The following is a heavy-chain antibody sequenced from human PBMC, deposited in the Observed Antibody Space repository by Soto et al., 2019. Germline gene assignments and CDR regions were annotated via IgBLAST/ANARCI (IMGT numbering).Heavy chain of an antibody. V-gene: IGHV3-9*01. CDR2: ISWTSDSI. D-gene: IGHD3-10*01. J-gene: IGHJ6*03. CDR1: GFTIDDYA. CDR3: AKRARYYLYMDV. Sequence: DVQLVESGGGLVQPGRSLRLSCVASGFTIDDYAMHWVRQVPGKGLEWVSGISWTSDSIGYADSVKGRFTISRDNAKNSLYLQMNRLRAEDTALYYCAKRARYYLYMDVWGKGTTVTVSS.